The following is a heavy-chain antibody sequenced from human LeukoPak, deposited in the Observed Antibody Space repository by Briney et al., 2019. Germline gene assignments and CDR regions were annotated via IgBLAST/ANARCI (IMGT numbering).Heavy chain of an antibody. CDR3: AKVLLWFGESPYWFDY. J-gene: IGHJ4*02. V-gene: IGHV3-30*02. CDR1: GFTFSSYG. CDR2: IRYDGSNK. Sequence: GGSLRLSCAASGFTFSSYGMHWVRQAPGKGLEWVAFIRYDGSNKYYADSVKGRFTISRDNSKNTLYLQMNSLRAEDTAVYYCAKVLLWFGESPYWFDYWGQGTLVTVSS. D-gene: IGHD3-10*01.